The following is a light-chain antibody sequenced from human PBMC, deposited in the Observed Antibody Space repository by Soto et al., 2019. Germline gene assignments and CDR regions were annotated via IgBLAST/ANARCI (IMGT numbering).Light chain of an antibody. CDR1: SSDFGSYSV. CDR2: EGT. V-gene: IGLV2-23*01. Sequence: QSVLTQPASVSGSPGQSITISCTGTSSDFGSYSVVSWYQQHPGKAPKLLIYEGTKRPSGVSRRFSGSESGNTASLTISGLQGEDGADYYCHSYARGTLVFGGGTKLTVL. CDR3: HSYARGTLV. J-gene: IGLJ3*02.